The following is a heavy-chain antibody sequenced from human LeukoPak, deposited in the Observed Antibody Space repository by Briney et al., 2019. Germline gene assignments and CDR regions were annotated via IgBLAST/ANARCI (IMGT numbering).Heavy chain of an antibody. Sequence: MPSETLSLTCAVYGGSFSGYYWSWIRQPPGKGLEWIGEINHSGSTNYNPSLKSRVTISVDTSKNQFSLKLSSVTAADTAVYYCARGPKGDSGYDGDYWGQGTLVTVSS. CDR1: GGSFSGYY. D-gene: IGHD5-12*01. J-gene: IGHJ4*02. V-gene: IGHV4-34*01. CDR3: ARGPKGDSGYDGDY. CDR2: INHSGST.